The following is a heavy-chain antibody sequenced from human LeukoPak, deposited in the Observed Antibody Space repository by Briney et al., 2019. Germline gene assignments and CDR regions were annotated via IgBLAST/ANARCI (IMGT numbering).Heavy chain of an antibody. CDR3: AIVHAARWEHYYYYYGMDV. CDR1: GSTFSSYS. Sequence: PGGSLRLSCAASGSTFSSYSMNWVRQAPGKGLEWVSSISSSSSYIYYADSVKGRFTISRDNAKNSLYLQMNSLRAEDTAVYYCAIVHAARWEHYYYYYGMDVWGQGTTVTVSS. J-gene: IGHJ6*02. D-gene: IGHD6-6*01. V-gene: IGHV3-21*01. CDR2: ISSSSSYI.